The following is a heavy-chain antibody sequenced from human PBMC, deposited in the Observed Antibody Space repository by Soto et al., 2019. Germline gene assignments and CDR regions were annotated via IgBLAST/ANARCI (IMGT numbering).Heavy chain of an antibody. D-gene: IGHD3-10*01. Sequence: GGSLRLSCAASGFTFSNHFMTWIRHIPGKGLEWVSFITSNGASTNYADSVKGRFTISRDNAKNSLFLQMNNLRAEDTAMYYCARENYYFIDYWGQGTLVTVSS. V-gene: IGHV3-11*06. J-gene: IGHJ4*02. CDR2: ITSNGAST. CDR3: ARENYYFIDY. CDR1: GFTFSNHF.